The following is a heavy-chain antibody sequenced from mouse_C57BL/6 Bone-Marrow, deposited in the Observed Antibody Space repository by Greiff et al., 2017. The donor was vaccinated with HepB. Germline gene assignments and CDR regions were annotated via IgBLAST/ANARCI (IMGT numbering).Heavy chain of an antibody. CDR1: GFTFTDYY. J-gene: IGHJ3*01. CDR3: ASYGSSYSWFAY. V-gene: IGHV7-3*01. Sequence: EVHLVESGGGLVQPGGSLSLSCAASGFTFTDYYMSWVRQPPGKALEWLGFIRNKANGYTTEYSASVKGRFTISRDNSQSILYLQMNALRAEDSATYYCASYGSSYSWFAYWGQGTLVTVSA. CDR2: IRNKANGYTT. D-gene: IGHD1-1*01.